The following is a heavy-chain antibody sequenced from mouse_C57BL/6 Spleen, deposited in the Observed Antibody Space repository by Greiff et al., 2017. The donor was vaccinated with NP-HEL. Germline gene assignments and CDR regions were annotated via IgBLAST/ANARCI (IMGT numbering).Heavy chain of an antibody. CDR3: ARGFITTVVDY. CDR2: IYPSDSET. J-gene: IGHJ2*01. Sequence: QVQLKQPGAELVRPGSSVKLSCKASGYTFTSYWMDWVKQRPGQGLEWIGNIYPSDSETHYNQKFKDKATLTVDKSSSTAYMQLSSLTSEDSAVYYCARGFITTVVDYWGQGTTLTVSS. CDR1: GYTFTSYW. D-gene: IGHD1-1*01. V-gene: IGHV1-61*01.